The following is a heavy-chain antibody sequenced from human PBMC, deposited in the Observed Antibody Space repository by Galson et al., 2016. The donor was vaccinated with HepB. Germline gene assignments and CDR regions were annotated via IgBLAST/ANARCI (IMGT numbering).Heavy chain of an antibody. V-gene: IGHV3-72*01. Sequence: SLRLSCAASGFTLRDHYMDWVRQAPGKGLECVARIRNTAEYVPSVTGRFTISRDDSKNSLYLHMNNLKTEDTAVYYCARDAGQYSFDFWGRGTLVTVSA. D-gene: IGHD5-12*01. CDR1: GFTLRDHY. J-gene: IGHJ4*02. CDR3: ARDAGQYSFDF. CDR2: IRNTA.